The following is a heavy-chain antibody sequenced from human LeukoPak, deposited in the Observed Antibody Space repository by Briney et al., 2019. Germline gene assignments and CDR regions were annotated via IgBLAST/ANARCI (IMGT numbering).Heavy chain of an antibody. CDR2: IIPIFGTA. CDR3: ARGPWEPGDYYMDV. Sequence: ASVKVSCKASGGTFSSYAISWVRQAPGQGLEWMGRIIPIFGTANYAQKFQGRVTITADKSTSTAYMELSSLRSEDTAVYYCARGPWEPGDYYMDVWGKGTTVTVSS. J-gene: IGHJ6*03. D-gene: IGHD1-26*01. CDR1: GGTFSSYA. V-gene: IGHV1-69*06.